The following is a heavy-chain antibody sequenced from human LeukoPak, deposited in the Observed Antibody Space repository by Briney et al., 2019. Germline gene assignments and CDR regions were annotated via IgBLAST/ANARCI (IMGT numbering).Heavy chain of an antibody. Sequence: SETLSLTCTVSGGSINSYFWNWIRQPAGRGLEWIGRIYTSGSTNYNPSLKSRVTMSVDTSKNQFSLKLSSVTAADTAVYYCARDFWSGYYAWFDPWGQGTLVTVSS. D-gene: IGHD3-3*01. CDR3: ARDFWSGYYAWFDP. V-gene: IGHV4-4*07. J-gene: IGHJ5*02. CDR2: IYTSGST. CDR1: GGSINSYF.